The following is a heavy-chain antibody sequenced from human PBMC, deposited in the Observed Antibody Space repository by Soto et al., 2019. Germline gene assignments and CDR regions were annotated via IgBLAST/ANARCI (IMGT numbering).Heavy chain of an antibody. D-gene: IGHD3-16*01. V-gene: IGHV1-8*01. CDR1: GYTFSDFD. CDR3: ARGNTFNYAGFDV. CDR2: MNAKSGDT. J-gene: IGHJ6*02. Sequence: ASVKVACKASGYTFSDFDITWLRQASGQGPEWMGWMNAKSGDTFFAQRFQGKFNMTWDTSLSTAYMEVGSLTSDDTAMYYCARGNTFNYAGFDVWGPGTRVTVSS.